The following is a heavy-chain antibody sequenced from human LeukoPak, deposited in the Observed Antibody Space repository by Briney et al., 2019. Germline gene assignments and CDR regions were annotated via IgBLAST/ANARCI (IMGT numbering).Heavy chain of an antibody. V-gene: IGHV1-2*06. CDR1: GYTFTGYY. CDR2: INPNSGGT. D-gene: IGHD3-22*01. CDR3: ARVEGYYYDRSGKIDY. Sequence: GASVKVSCKASGYTFTGYYIYWVRQAPGQGLEWMGRINPNSGGTNYAQKFQGRVTMTRDTSISTAYMELSRLRSDDTAVYYCARVEGYYYDRSGKIDYWGQGTLVTVSS. J-gene: IGHJ4*02.